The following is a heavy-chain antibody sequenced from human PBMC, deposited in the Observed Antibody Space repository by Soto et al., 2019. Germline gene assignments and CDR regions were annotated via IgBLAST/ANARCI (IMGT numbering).Heavy chain of an antibody. D-gene: IGHD3-22*01. CDR3: ARDAGELPVVTVGVFVF. CDR2: FSGSGDST. J-gene: IGHJ4*02. V-gene: IGHV3-23*01. CDR1: GFTFSNYA. Sequence: GGSLRLSCAASGFTFSNYAMSWVRQAPGKGLEWVSAFSGSGDSTFYADSVKGRFTVSRDNSKKTLYLQLNSLRDEDTAVYYCARDAGELPVVTVGVFVFWGRGALVTVSS.